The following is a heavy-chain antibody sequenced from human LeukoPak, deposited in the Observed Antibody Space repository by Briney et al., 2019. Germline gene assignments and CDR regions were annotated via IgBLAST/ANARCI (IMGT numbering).Heavy chain of an antibody. CDR3: AKDRYDSSGYALDY. Sequence: PGGSLRLSCTASGFTFGDYAMSWFRQAPGKGLEWVANIEEDGSEKYYVDSVKGRFTISRDNAKNSLYLQMNSLRAEDTAVYYCAKDRYDSSGYALDYWGQGTRSPSPQ. CDR1: GFTFGDYA. D-gene: IGHD3-22*01. CDR2: IEEDGSEK. V-gene: IGHV3-7*03. J-gene: IGHJ4*02.